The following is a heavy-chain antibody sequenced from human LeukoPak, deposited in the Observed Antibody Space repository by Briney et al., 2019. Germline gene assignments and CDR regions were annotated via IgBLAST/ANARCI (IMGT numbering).Heavy chain of an antibody. CDR1: GFTFTNYA. CDR3: ARDGGSYLQPTDY. J-gene: IGHJ4*02. Sequence: GGSLRLSCAASGFTFTNYATSWVRQSPGKGLEWVSSITGSGESTYYADSVKGRFTISRDNSKNTLYLQMNSLRAEDTAVYHCARDGGSYLQPTDYWGQGTLVTVSS. V-gene: IGHV3-23*01. D-gene: IGHD1-26*01. CDR2: ITGSGEST.